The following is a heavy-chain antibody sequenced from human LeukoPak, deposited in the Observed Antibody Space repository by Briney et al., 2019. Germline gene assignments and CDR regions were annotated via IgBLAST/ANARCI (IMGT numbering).Heavy chain of an antibody. CDR1: GFTFSSYG. D-gene: IGHD3-10*01. J-gene: IGHJ3*02. V-gene: IGHV3-33*01. CDR2: IWYDGSNK. CDR3: ARDANYYGSGSDAFDI. Sequence: QPGRSLRLSCAASGFTFSSYGMHWVRQAPGKGLEWVAAIWYDGSNKYYADSVKGRFTISRDNSKNTLYLQMNSLRAEDTAVYYCARDANYYGSGSDAFDIWGQGTMVTVSS.